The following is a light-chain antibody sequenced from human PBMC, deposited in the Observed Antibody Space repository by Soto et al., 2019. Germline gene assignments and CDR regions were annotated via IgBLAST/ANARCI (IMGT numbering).Light chain of an antibody. CDR3: QQYVNSLSWT. CDR2: GAS. V-gene: IGKV3-20*01. CDR1: QSVTSSY. J-gene: IGKJ1*01. Sequence: EIVLTQSPGTLSLSPGERATLSCRASQSVTSSYLTWYQQKPGQAPRLLIYGASSRAAGIPDRLSGSGSGTDLTLTINRLEAVYFAVYYCQQYVNSLSWTCGQGTKVDIK.